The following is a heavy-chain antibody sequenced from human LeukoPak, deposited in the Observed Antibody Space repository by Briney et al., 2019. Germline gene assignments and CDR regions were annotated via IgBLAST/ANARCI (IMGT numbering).Heavy chain of an antibody. D-gene: IGHD3-3*01. J-gene: IGHJ6*02. Sequence: GASVKVSCQTSGYNFKTHAVSWVRQVPGQGLEWMGWISGYNGDTAFAQKFQGRVTMTKDTSTTTAYMELRSLISDDTAVYYCARFWVFGADTSPPYHQGMDLWGRGTTVTVSS. V-gene: IGHV1-18*01. CDR3: ARFWVFGADTSPPYHQGMDL. CDR1: GYNFKTHA. CDR2: ISGYNGDT.